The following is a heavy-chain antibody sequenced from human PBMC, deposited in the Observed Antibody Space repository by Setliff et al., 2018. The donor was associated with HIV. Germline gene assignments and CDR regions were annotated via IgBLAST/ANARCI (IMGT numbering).Heavy chain of an antibody. J-gene: IGHJ4*02. Sequence: SETLSLTCSVSGGSINRGTYYWTWIRQPAGKGLEWIGSMYHTGSTYYSPSLNSRFTISVDTSKNQFSLKLRSVTAADTAVYYCARSPLYSGYERYYFDYWGQGTLVTVSS. V-gene: IGHV4-39*07. CDR3: ARSPLYSGYERYYFDY. CDR1: GGSINRGTYY. D-gene: IGHD5-12*01. CDR2: MYHTGST.